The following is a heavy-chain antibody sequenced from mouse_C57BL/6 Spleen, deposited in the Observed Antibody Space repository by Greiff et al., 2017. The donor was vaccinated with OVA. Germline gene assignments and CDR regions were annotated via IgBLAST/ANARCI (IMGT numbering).Heavy chain of an antibody. CDR3: ARRACYSSYYYALDY. CDR2: IFPGSGST. J-gene: IGHJ4*01. CDR1: GYTFTGYW. Sequence: VQLQQSGAELMKPGASVKLSCKATGYTFTGYWIEWVKQRPGHGLEWIGEIFPGSGSTNYNEKFKGKATLTADKASNTAYMQLSSLTTEDSAIYYCARRACYSSYYYALDYWGQGTSVTVSS. D-gene: IGHD2-5*01. V-gene: IGHV1-9*01.